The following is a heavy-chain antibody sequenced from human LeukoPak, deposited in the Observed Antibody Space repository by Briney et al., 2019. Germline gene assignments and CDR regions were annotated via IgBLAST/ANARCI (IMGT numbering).Heavy chain of an antibody. CDR3: ASDPPYTSSSAW. CDR1: GFTFTSTA. J-gene: IGHJ4*02. CDR2: ILVGSGNT. V-gene: IGHV1-58*01. Sequence: SVTVSCKASGFTFTSTAVQWVRQARGQRLEWIGWILVGSGNTNYAQMFQERVTLTWDVSTSTAYMVLSSLRSEDTAIYYCASDPPYTSSSAWWGQGTLVTVSS. D-gene: IGHD2-2*01.